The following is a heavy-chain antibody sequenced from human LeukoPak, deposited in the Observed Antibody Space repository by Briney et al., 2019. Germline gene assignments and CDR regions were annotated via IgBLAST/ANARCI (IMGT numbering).Heavy chain of an antibody. CDR3: ARGPSTYYYDSSGYYDY. Sequence: SETLSLTCAVYGGSFSGYYWSWIRQPPGKGLEWIGEINHSGSTNYNPSLKSRVTISVDTSKNQFSLKLSSVTAADTAVYYCARGPSTYYYDSSGYYDYSGQGTLVTVSS. CDR2: INHSGST. CDR1: GGSFSGYY. D-gene: IGHD3-22*01. J-gene: IGHJ4*02. V-gene: IGHV4-34*01.